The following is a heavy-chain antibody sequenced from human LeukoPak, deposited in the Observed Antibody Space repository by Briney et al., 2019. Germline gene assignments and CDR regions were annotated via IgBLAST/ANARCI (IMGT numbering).Heavy chain of an antibody. Sequence: PGGSLRLSCAASGFTFSSYATSWVRQAPGKGLEWVAAIGGSGGSTYYADSVKGRFTISRDNAKNSLYLQMNSLRAEDTAVYYCARDRRDCSSTSCYRTDFDIWGQGTMVTVSS. CDR3: ARDRRDCSSTSCYRTDFDI. D-gene: IGHD2-2*02. CDR1: GFTFSSYA. J-gene: IGHJ3*02. V-gene: IGHV3-23*01. CDR2: IGGSGGST.